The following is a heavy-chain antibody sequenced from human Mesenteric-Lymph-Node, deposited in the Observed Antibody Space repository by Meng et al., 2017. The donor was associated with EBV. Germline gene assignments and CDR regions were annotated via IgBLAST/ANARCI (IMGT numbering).Heavy chain of an antibody. D-gene: IGHD5-12*01. CDR1: CFAITTDGLG. V-gene: IGHV2-5*02. J-gene: IGHJ5*02. CDR3: GDKAEYSGYALDL. CDR2: IIWDNDQ. Sequence: SNVKCAGADLVKPTPALTLRCTFACFAITTDGLGLCWIPQQPGRALEWLAHIIWDNDQRYSTSVRSRLTSTKDASKNKVVLTRTNMDPVDTATYYCGDKAEYSGYALDLWGQGTLVTVSS.